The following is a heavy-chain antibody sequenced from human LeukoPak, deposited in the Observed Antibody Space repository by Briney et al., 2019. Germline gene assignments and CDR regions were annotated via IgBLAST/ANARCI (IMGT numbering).Heavy chain of an antibody. CDR1: GFPFNTYN. CDR3: AKDGGRYRFDY. V-gene: IGHV3-30*02. Sequence: GGSLRLSCAAPGFPFNTYNIHWIRQSPGRGLEWVSFIRNDETEIHYADFAKGRFTISRDKSKNSLYLQMNSLRPDDTALYYCAKDGGRYRFDYWGQGTMVTVSS. J-gene: IGHJ4*02. CDR2: IRNDETEI. D-gene: IGHD3-16*02.